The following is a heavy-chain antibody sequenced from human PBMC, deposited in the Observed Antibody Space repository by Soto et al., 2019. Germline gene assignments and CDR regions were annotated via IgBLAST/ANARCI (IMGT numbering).Heavy chain of an antibody. Sequence: SETLSLTCTVSGGSISSGGYYWSWIRQHPGKGLEWIGYIYYSGSTYFNPSLKSRLTISVDTSKNQFSPQLSSVTAADTGVYSGARAGHSSSSEGANWFDPWGQGTLVTVSS. CDR2: IYYSGST. J-gene: IGHJ5*02. D-gene: IGHD6-6*01. V-gene: IGHV4-31*03. CDR1: GGSISSGGYY. CDR3: ARAGHSSSSEGANWFDP.